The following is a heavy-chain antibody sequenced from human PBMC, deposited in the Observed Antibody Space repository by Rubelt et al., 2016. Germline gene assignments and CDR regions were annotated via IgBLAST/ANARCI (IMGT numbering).Heavy chain of an antibody. D-gene: IGHD4-17*01. CDR2: ISWNSGSI. CDR3: AKDMGTVTTGVGYYFDY. CDR1: GFTFDDYA. Sequence: EVQLMESGGGLVQPGRSLRLSCAASGFTFDDYAMHWVRQAPGKGLEWVSGISWNSGSIGYADSVKGRFTISRDNAKNSLYLQMNSLRAEDTALYYCAKDMGTVTTGVGYYFDYWGQGTLVTVSS. J-gene: IGHJ4*02. V-gene: IGHV3-9*01.